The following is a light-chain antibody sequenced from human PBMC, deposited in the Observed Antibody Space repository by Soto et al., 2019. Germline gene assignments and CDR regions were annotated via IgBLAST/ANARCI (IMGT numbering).Light chain of an antibody. CDR2: SAS. V-gene: IGKV1-39*01. J-gene: IGKJ1*01. Sequence: DIQMTQSPSSLAASVGDRVTITCRASQRINNFLNWYQQKPGKAPKLLIYSASSLQTGVSSRFSGSGSGTEFTLTISSLQLEDFATYFCQQRYTTLWTFGPGTKVDIK. CDR3: QQRYTTLWT. CDR1: QRINNF.